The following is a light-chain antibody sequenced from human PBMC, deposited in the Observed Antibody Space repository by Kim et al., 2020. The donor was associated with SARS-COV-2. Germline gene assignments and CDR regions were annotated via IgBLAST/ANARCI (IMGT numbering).Light chain of an antibody. J-gene: IGLJ3*02. CDR3: QTWGTGIRV. Sequence: ASVKLTCTLSSGHSNYAIAWHQQQPEKGPRSLMKLNSDGSHSKGDGIPNRFSGSSSGAERYLTISSLQSEDEADYYCQTWGTGIRVFGGGTQLTVL. V-gene: IGLV4-69*01. CDR2: LNSDGSH. CDR1: SGHSNYA.